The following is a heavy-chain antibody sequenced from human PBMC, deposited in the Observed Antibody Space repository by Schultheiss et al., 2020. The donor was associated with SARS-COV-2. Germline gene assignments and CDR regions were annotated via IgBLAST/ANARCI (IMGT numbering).Heavy chain of an antibody. CDR1: GGSISSYY. Sequence: SQTLSLTCLVSGGSISSYYLNWIRQSAGKGLECIGRMYTSGNTNYNPSLKSRVTMSVDLSNNQFSLKLNSVTAADTAVYYCASDSTSDDSFGVWGRGTMVTVSS. CDR3: ASDSTSDDSFGV. J-gene: IGHJ3*01. V-gene: IGHV4-4*07. CDR2: MYTSGNT.